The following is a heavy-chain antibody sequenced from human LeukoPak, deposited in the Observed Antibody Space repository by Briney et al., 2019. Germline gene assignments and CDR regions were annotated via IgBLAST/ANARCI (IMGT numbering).Heavy chain of an antibody. CDR3: ARAGRIAAAGLDAFDI. CDR2: INPNSGGT. CDR1: GYSFTTYG. Sequence: ASVKVSCKASGYSFTTYGMNWVRQAPGQGLEWMGWINPNSGGTNYAQKFQGWVTMTRDTSISTAYMELSRLRSDDTAVYYCARAGRIAAAGLDAFDIWGQGTMVTVSS. J-gene: IGHJ3*02. V-gene: IGHV1-2*04. D-gene: IGHD6-13*01.